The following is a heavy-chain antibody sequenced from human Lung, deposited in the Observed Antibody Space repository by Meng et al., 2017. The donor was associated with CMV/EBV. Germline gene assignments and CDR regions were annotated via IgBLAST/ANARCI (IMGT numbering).Heavy chain of an antibody. Sequence: SXTLSLXCTVSGGSISSSSYYWGWIRQPPGKGLEWIGSIYYSGSTYYNPSLKSRVTISVDTSKNQFSLKLSSVTAADTAVYYCARLSDFWSGYPDLFDYWXQGTLVTVSS. V-gene: IGHV4-39*01. D-gene: IGHD3-3*01. CDR1: GGSISSSSYY. CDR2: IYYSGST. CDR3: ARLSDFWSGYPDLFDY. J-gene: IGHJ4*02.